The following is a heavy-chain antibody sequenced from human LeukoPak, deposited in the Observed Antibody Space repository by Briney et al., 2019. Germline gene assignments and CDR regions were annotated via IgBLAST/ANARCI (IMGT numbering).Heavy chain of an antibody. CDR1: GYTFTSYY. Sequence: ASVKVSCKASGYTFTSYYMHWVRQAPGQGLEWMGIINPSGGSTSYAQKFQGRVTMTRDTPTSTVYMELSSLRSEDTAVYYCAAAVAGNLHFDYWGQGTLVTVSS. V-gene: IGHV1-46*01. J-gene: IGHJ4*02. CDR2: INPSGGST. CDR3: AAAVAGNLHFDY. D-gene: IGHD6-19*01.